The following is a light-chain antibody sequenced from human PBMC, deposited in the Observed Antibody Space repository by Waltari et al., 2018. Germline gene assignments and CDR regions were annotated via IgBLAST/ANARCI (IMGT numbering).Light chain of an antibody. J-gene: IGLJ2*01. Sequence: QSALTQPPSASGSPGQSVTISCTGTSSDVGAYNYVPRSQQHPDKAPQLMIFEVSQRPSGVPDRFSGSKSGNTASLTVSGLQAEDEADYYCFSYAGSNNLVFGGGTKLTVL. V-gene: IGLV2-8*01. CDR3: FSYAGSNNLV. CDR1: SSDVGAYNY. CDR2: EVS.